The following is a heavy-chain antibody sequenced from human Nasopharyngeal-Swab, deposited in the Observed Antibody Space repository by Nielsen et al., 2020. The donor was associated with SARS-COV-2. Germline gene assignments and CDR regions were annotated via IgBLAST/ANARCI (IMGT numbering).Heavy chain of an antibody. J-gene: IGHJ4*02. CDR3: ARGEGPLGYFDY. D-gene: IGHD6-13*01. Sequence: WVRQAPGQGLGWMGGIIPIFGTANYAQKFQGRVTITADESTSTAYMELSSLRSEDTAVYYCARGEGPLGYFDYWGQGTLVTVSS. CDR2: IIPIFGTA. V-gene: IGHV1-69*01.